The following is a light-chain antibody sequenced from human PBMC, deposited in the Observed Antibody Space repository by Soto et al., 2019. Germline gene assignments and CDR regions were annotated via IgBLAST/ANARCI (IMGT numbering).Light chain of an antibody. J-gene: IGLJ3*02. CDR1: SRDIGAYNS. CDR2: EVT. Sequence: QSALTQPASVSGSPGQSITISCTGTSRDIGAYNSVSWFQQHPGKVPKVLIYEVTNRPSGVSDRFSGSKSGNTASLTISGLQAEDEADYYCSSYTSTGTWVFGGGTKLPS. V-gene: IGLV2-14*01. CDR3: SSYTSTGTWV.